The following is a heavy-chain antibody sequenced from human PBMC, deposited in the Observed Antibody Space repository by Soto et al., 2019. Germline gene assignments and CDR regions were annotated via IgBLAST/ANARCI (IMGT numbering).Heavy chain of an antibody. CDR2: INPNADKT. V-gene: IGHV1-8*01. Sequence: ASVKVSGKTSGYTFTTYDINWVRQATGQGLEWMGWINPNADKTGFAQKFQGRVTMTRDTSINTVYMELNNLRSEDTAVYYCARQRRGTWYYFDHWGQGTLVTVSS. J-gene: IGHJ4*02. CDR3: ARQRRGTWYYFDH. CDR1: GYTFTTYD. D-gene: IGHD3-16*01.